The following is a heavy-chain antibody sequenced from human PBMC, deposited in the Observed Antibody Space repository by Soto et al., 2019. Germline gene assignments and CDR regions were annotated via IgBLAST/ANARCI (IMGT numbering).Heavy chain of an antibody. V-gene: IGHV4-39*01. J-gene: IGHJ6*02. CDR3: ARHGVDYGDYASYYYYGMDV. Sequence: SETLSLTCTVSGGSISSSAYYWGWIRQPPGKGLEWIGMIYYSGSAYYNPSLKSRVTISIDTSKNQFSLRLSSVTAADTAVYYCARHGVDYGDYASYYYYGMDVWGRGTTVTVSS. D-gene: IGHD4-17*01. CDR1: GGSISSSAYY. CDR2: IYYSGSA.